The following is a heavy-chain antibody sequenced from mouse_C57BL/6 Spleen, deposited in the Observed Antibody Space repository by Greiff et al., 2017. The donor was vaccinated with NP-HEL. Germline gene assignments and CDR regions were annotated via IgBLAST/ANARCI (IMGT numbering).Heavy chain of an antibody. CDR2: IWSGGST. D-gene: IGHD2-13*01. V-gene: IGHV2-2*01. J-gene: IGHJ2*01. Sequence: VQLQESGPGLVQPSQSLSITCTVSGFSLTSYGVHWVRQSPGKGLEWLGVIWSGGSTDYNAAFISRLSISKDNSKSQVFFKMNSLQADDTAIYYCARNPTYYVDYYFDYWGQGTTLTVSS. CDR1: GFSLTSYG. CDR3: ARNPTYYVDYYFDY.